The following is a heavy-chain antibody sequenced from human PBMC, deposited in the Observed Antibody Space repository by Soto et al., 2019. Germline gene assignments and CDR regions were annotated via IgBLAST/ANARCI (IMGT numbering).Heavy chain of an antibody. D-gene: IGHD2-15*01. V-gene: IGHV4-39*01. J-gene: IGHJ4*02. CDR3: ARPFPTSHCSGGSCYG. Sequence: SETLSLTCTVSGGSISSSSYYWGWIRQPPGKGLEWIGSIYYSGSTYYNPSLKSRVTISVDTSKNQFSLKLSSVTAADTAVYYCARPFPTSHCSGGSCYGWGQGTLVTV. CDR2: IYYSGST. CDR1: GGSISSSSYY.